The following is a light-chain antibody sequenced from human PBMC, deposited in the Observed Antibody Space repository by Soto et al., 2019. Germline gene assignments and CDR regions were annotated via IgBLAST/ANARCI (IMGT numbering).Light chain of an antibody. CDR1: QSVSSSY. J-gene: IGKJ4*01. CDR3: QQRSNWPLT. Sequence: IVLTQSPGTLSLSPGERATLSCRASQSVSSSYLAWYQQKPGQAPRLLIYGASSRATGIPDRFSGSGSGTDFTLTISSLEPEDFAVYYCQQRSNWPLTFGGGTKVDIK. V-gene: IGKV3D-20*02. CDR2: GAS.